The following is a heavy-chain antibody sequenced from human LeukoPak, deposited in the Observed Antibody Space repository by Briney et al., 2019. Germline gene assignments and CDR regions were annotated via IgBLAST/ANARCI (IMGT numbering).Heavy chain of an antibody. CDR2: ISPNSGGT. CDR3: ARGVVAPHFYSYYYMDV. J-gene: IGHJ6*03. Sequence: ASVKVSCKASGYTFTGYYMHWVRQAPGQGLEWMGWISPNSGGTNYAQKFQGRVTMTRDTSISTAYMELNRLRSEDTAVYYCARGVVAPHFYSYYYMDVWGKGTTVTFSS. V-gene: IGHV1-2*02. D-gene: IGHD2-15*01. CDR1: GYTFTGYY.